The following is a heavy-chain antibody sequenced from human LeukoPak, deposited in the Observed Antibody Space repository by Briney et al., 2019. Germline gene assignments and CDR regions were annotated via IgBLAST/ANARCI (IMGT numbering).Heavy chain of an antibody. Sequence: GASVKVSCKLSGYTLTELSLHWLRQAPGKGLAWMEGFDPDDGETNYAQKFQGRVTMTEDTSTDPAYMELSSLRPDGPAVYYCAPLRGVLTVGHYFDYWGQGTLVTVSS. D-gene: IGHD3-16*01. CDR2: FDPDDGET. CDR3: APLRGVLTVGHYFDY. J-gene: IGHJ4*02. CDR1: GYTLTELS. V-gene: IGHV1-24*01.